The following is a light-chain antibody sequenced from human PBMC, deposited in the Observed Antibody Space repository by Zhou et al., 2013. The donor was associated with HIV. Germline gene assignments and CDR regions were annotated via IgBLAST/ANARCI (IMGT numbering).Light chain of an antibody. V-gene: IGKV1-39*01. J-gene: IGKJ4*01. CDR1: HTIGDY. CDR2: GAS. Sequence: IQMTQSPSYLSASVGDRITITCRASHTIGDYLNWYQQKPGTVPKLLIYGASYLQRGVPSRFSGSGSGTSFTLTINGLQPEDFASYFCQQYKTYPLTFGGGTEVE. CDR3: QQYKTYPLT.